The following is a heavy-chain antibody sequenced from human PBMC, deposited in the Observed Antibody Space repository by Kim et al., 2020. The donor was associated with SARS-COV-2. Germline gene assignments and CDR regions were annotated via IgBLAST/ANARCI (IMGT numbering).Heavy chain of an antibody. Sequence: ASVKVSCKASGYTFTSYGISWVRQAPGQGLEWMGWISAYNGNTNDAQKLQGRVTMTTDTSTSTAYMELRSLRSDDTAVYYCARVPILVVTLSSYFYGMDAWGQGTTVTVSS. CDR1: GYTFTSYG. D-gene: IGHD2-8*02. V-gene: IGHV1-18*04. CDR2: ISAYNGNT. CDR3: ARVPILVVTLSSYFYGMDA. J-gene: IGHJ6*02.